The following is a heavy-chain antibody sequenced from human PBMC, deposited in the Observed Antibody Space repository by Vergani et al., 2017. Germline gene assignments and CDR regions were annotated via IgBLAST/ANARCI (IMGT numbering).Heavy chain of an antibody. CDR1: GFSFGSYS. Sequence: VQLVESGGNVVQSGTSLRLSCAASGFSFGSYSMNWVRQTPGKGLEWVASISRSSDYISYADSVKGRFTISRDNAEISLYLQLNSLRDEDTAVYYCARGDQSYDDFRSGLPTYFMDVWGKGTTVTVSS. D-gene: IGHD3-3*01. CDR2: ISRSSDYI. CDR3: ARGDQSYDDFRSGLPTYFMDV. J-gene: IGHJ6*03. V-gene: IGHV3-21*01.